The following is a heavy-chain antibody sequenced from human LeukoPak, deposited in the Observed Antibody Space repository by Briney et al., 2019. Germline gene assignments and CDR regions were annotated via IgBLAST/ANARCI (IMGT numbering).Heavy chain of an antibody. J-gene: IGHJ4*02. CDR3: ARDLYSSSPGGY. V-gene: IGHV1-18*01. D-gene: IGHD6-6*01. CDR1: GYTFTSYG. CDR2: ISAYNGNT. Sequence: ASVKVSCKASGYTFTSYGISWARQAPGQGLEWMGWISAYNGNTNYAQKLQGRVTMTTDTSTSTAYMELRSLRSDDTAVYYGARDLYSSSPGGYWGQGTLVTVSS.